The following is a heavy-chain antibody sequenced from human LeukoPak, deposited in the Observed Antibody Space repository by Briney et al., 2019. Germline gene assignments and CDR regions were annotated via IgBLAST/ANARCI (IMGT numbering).Heavy chain of an antibody. Sequence: PSETLSLTCAVYGGSFSGYYWSWIRLPPGKGLEWIGEINHSGSTNYNPSLKSRVTISVDTSKNQFSLKLSSVTAADTAVYYCARGGGAITHWGQGTLVTVSS. CDR2: INHSGST. CDR3: ARGGGAITH. CDR1: GGSFSGYY. V-gene: IGHV4-34*01. D-gene: IGHD5-24*01. J-gene: IGHJ4*02.